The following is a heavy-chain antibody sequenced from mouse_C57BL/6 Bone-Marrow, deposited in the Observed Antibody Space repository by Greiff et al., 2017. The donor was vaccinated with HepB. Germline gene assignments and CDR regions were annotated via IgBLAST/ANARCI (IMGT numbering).Heavy chain of an antibody. CDR1: GYTFTDYY. J-gene: IGHJ1*03. CDR2: INPNNGGT. D-gene: IGHD2-2*01. CDR3: ARRGGLRRWYFDV. V-gene: IGHV1-26*01. Sequence: VQLQQSGPELVKPGASVKISCKASGYTFTDYYMNWVKQSHGKSLEWIGDINPNNGGTSYNQKFKGKATLTVDKSSSTAYMELRSLTSEDSAVYYCARRGGLRRWYFDVWGTGTTVTVSS.